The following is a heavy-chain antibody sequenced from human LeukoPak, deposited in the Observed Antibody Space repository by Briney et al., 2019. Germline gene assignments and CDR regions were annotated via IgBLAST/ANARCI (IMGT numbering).Heavy chain of an antibody. D-gene: IGHD3-10*01. CDR3: ARGRGVLLWFGESKSFDY. J-gene: IGHJ4*02. Sequence: ASVKVSCKASGYTFTSYDINWVRQATGQGLEWMGWMNPNSGNTGYAQKFQGRVTMTRNTSISTAYMELSSLRSEDTAVYYCARGRGVLLWFGESKSFDYWGQGTLVTVSS. CDR1: GYTFTSYD. V-gene: IGHV1-8*01. CDR2: MNPNSGNT.